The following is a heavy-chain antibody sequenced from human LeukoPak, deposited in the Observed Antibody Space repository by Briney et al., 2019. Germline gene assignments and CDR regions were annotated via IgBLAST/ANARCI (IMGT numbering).Heavy chain of an antibody. CDR3: ARDLLDFWSAPTYLDY. Sequence: ASVKVSCKASGYTFTSYGISWARQAPGQGLEWMGWISAYDGNTDYVQKFQGRDIMTKDTITSTVYMELTNLRSDDTAVYYCARDLLDFWSAPTYLDYWGQGTLVTVSS. D-gene: IGHD3-3*01. V-gene: IGHV1-18*01. CDR2: ISAYDGNT. J-gene: IGHJ4*02. CDR1: GYTFTSYG.